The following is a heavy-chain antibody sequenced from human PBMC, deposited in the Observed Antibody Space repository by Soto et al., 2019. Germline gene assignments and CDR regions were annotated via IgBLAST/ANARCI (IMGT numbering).Heavy chain of an antibody. CDR1: GGSLNSGGYF. CDR3: VRDIPGSYYDSSGYHYLGYGMDV. CDR2: IYYSGST. Sequence: SETLSLTCTLSGGSLNSGGYFWDWIRQHPGTGPEWVGYIYYSGSTYYNPSLKSRATISRDTSKNQFSLKLNSVTAADTAVYYCVRDIPGSYYDSSGYHYLGYGMDVWGRGTTVTVSS. V-gene: IGHV4-31*03. J-gene: IGHJ6*02. D-gene: IGHD3-22*01.